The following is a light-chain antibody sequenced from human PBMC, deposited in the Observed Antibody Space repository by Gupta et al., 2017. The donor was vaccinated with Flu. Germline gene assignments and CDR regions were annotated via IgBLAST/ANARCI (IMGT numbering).Light chain of an antibody. V-gene: IGLV1-44*01. CDR2: SNR. CDR1: SSNIGSNT. CDR3: EVWDDSISGEV. Sequence: SVLTQPPWPSGTPPRMVTISCSGGSSNIGSNTVNWYQQLPGTAPVLIIYSNRQRPSGVPDRFSGSKSGNSASLDISGVKSEDEADYYCEVWDDSISGEVFGGGTKLTVL. J-gene: IGLJ2*01.